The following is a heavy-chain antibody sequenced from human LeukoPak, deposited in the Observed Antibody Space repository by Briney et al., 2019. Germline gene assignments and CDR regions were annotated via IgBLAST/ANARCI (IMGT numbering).Heavy chain of an antibody. V-gene: IGHV3-43*02. D-gene: IGHD3-10*01. Sequence: GGSLRLSCAASGFTFENYAMHWVRQAPGKGLEWVSFISGDGSSIYYADSVMGRFTTSRDNSRNSLYLQMNSLRAEDTAVYYCAKDGLWFGDLTYFDYWGQGVLVTVSS. CDR3: AKDGLWFGDLTYFDY. CDR2: ISGDGSSI. CDR1: GFTFENYA. J-gene: IGHJ4*02.